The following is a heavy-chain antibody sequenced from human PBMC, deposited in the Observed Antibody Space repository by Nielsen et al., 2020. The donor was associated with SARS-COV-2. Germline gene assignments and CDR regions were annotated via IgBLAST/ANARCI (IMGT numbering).Heavy chain of an antibody. D-gene: IGHD6-13*01. CDR1: GGSFSGYY. Sequence: SETLSLTCAVYGGSFSGYYWSWIRQPPGKGLEWIGEINHSGSTNYNPSLKSRVTISVGTSKNQFSLKLSSVTAADTAVYYCARGFLAAAGTGLGYFQHWGQGTLVTVSS. V-gene: IGHV4-34*01. CDR3: ARGFLAAAGTGLGYFQH. CDR2: INHSGST. J-gene: IGHJ1*01.